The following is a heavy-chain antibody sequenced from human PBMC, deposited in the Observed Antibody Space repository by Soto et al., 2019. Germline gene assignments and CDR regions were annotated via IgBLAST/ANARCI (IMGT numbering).Heavy chain of an antibody. CDR3: ARRKYSGTFWSLDF. CDR2: IFYSGIT. Sequence: SETLSLTCTVSGDSISSSTYYWAWIRQPPGKGLEWIGNIFYSGITYYNPSLRSRITMSVDTSKNQFSLKLSSVIAADTAVYYCARRKYSGTFWSLDFWGQGTLVTVSS. D-gene: IGHD1-26*01. CDR1: GDSISSSTYY. V-gene: IGHV4-39*01. J-gene: IGHJ4*02.